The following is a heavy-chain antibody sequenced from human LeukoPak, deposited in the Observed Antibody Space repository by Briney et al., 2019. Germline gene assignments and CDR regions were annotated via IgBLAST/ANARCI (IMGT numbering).Heavy chain of an antibody. CDR2: SDYIGTT. J-gene: IGHJ3*02. CDR1: GGSISSSSYY. Sequence: PSETLSLTCTVSGGSISSSSYYWGWIRQPPGKGLEWIGYSDYIGTTNYNPSLKSRVTISVDTSKNQFSLKLSSVTAADTAVYYCARVVDYCDSSGYYSWCAFDIWGQGTMVTVSS. V-gene: IGHV4-61*05. D-gene: IGHD3-22*01. CDR3: ARVVDYCDSSGYYSWCAFDI.